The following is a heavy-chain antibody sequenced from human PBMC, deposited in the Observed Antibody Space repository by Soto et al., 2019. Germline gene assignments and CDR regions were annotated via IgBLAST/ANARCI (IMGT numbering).Heavy chain of an antibody. J-gene: IGHJ6*02. V-gene: IGHV1-3*01. CDR2: INAGNGNT. CDR3: ARGVENIVVVLDVFGYYGMDV. Sequence: ASVTLSCTASGSSFTSYAIYLVRQAPGQRLEWMGWINAGNGNTKYSQKLQGRVTFTGDTSASTAHMELSSLRSEDTAVYFCARGVENIVVVLDVFGYYGMDVWGQGTTVNVS. D-gene: IGHD2-2*01. CDR1: GSSFTSYA.